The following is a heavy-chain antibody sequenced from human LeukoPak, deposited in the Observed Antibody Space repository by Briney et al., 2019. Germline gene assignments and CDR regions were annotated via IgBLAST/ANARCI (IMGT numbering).Heavy chain of an antibody. CDR3: ARGYCSDGNCYPFDY. CDR1: GFTFDDYG. V-gene: IGHV3-20*04. Sequence: PGGSLRLSCAASGFTFDDYGMSWVRQAPGKGLEWDSGINWNGGSTDYADSVKGRFTISRDNAKNSLYLQMNSLRAEDTAWYYCARGYCSDGNCYPFDYWGQGTLVSVSS. J-gene: IGHJ4*02. CDR2: INWNGGST. D-gene: IGHD2-15*01.